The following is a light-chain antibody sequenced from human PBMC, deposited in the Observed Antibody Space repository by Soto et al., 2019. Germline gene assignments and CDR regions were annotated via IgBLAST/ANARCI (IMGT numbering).Light chain of an antibody. J-gene: IGLJ2*01. CDR2: SNS. CDR1: TSNIGSNT. Sequence: LTQPPSVSETPGQRVVLSCSGSTSNIGSNTVNWYQQLPGTAPKAVIYSNSLRPSGVPDRFSGSKSGTSASLAISGLQSEDEADYYCAAWDDNLEGVLFGGGTQLTVL. CDR3: AAWDDNLEGVL. V-gene: IGLV1-44*01.